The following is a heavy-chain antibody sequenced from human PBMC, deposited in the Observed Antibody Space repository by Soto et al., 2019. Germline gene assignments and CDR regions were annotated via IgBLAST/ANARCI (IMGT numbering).Heavy chain of an antibody. CDR1: GFSLSNGRLG. V-gene: IGHV2-26*01. CDR3: ERTDTYYDLRGPYYVFDY. D-gene: IGHD3-3*01. CDR2: IFSNDEK. J-gene: IGHJ4*02. Sequence: QVTLKESGPVLVKPTETLTLTCAVSGFSLSNGRLGVSWIRQPPGKALEWLAHIFSNDEKSYTTSLKSRLTISKDTSKSQVVLIVTNMDPVDTATYYCERTDTYYDLRGPYYVFDYWGQGTLVTVSS.